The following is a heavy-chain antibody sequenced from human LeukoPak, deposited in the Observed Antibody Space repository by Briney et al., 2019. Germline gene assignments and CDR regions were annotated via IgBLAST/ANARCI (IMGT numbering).Heavy chain of an antibody. CDR3: ARVRSSGYPPPPAFDY. CDR2: IYYSGST. V-gene: IGHV4-59*01. Sequence: SETLSLTCTVSGGSISSYYWSWIRQPPGKGLEWSGYIYYSGSTNYNPSLKSRVTISVDPSKTQFSLKLSSVTAADTAVYYCARVRSSGYPPPPAFDYWGQGTLVTVSS. J-gene: IGHJ4*02. CDR1: GGSISSYY. D-gene: IGHD3-22*01.